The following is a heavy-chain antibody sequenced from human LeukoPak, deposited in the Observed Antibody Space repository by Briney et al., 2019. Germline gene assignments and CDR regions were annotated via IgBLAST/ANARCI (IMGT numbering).Heavy chain of an antibody. J-gene: IGHJ5*02. CDR1: GGTFSSYA. V-gene: IGHV1-69*05. Sequence: SVKVSCKASGGTFSSYAISWVRQAPGQGLEWMGGIIPIFGTANDAQKFQGRVTITTDESTSTAYMELSSLRSEDTAVYYCARDIGRWFGELKTNWFDPWGQGTLVTVSS. CDR2: IIPIFGTA. CDR3: ARDIGRWFGELKTNWFDP. D-gene: IGHD3-10*01.